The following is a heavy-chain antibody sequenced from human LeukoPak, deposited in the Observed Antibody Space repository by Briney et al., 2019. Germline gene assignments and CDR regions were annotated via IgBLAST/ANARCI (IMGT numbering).Heavy chain of an antibody. CDR3: AREGYSSGGFDY. CDR2: MNPNSGNT. Sequence: ASVKVSCKASGSTFTNNDINWVRQATGQGLEWMGWMNPNSGNTGYAQKFQGRVTMTRNTSISTAYMELSSLRSEDTAVYYCAREGYSSGGFDYWGQGTLVTVSS. V-gene: IGHV1-8*01. D-gene: IGHD6-19*01. CDR1: GSTFTNND. J-gene: IGHJ4*02.